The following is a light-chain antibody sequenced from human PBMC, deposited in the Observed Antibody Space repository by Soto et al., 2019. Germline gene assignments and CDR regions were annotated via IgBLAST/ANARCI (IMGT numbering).Light chain of an antibody. CDR3: QQRFSLLT. V-gene: IGKV3-11*01. Sequence: EIVLTQSPATLSLSPGERATLSCRASQSVSNYVAWHQQIGGQAPRLLIYDASKRATGIPARFSGSGSGTDFTLTISSLEPEDFAVYYCQQRFSLLTFGGGTKVEIK. J-gene: IGKJ4*01. CDR1: QSVSNY. CDR2: DAS.